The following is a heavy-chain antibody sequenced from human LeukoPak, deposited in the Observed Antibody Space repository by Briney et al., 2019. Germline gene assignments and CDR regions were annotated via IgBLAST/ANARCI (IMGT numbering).Heavy chain of an antibody. CDR1: GGSISSSSYY. Sequence: PSETLSLTCTVSGGSISSSSYYWGWIRQPPGKGLEWIGSIYYSESTYYNPSLKSRVTISVDTSKNQFSLKLSSVTAADTAVYYCARSRNYYDSNRYYQGFDYWGQGTLVTVSS. J-gene: IGHJ4*02. CDR2: IYYSEST. D-gene: IGHD3-22*01. CDR3: ARSRNYYDSNRYYQGFDY. V-gene: IGHV4-39*01.